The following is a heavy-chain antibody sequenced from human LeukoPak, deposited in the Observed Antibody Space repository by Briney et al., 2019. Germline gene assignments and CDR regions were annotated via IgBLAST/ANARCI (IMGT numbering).Heavy chain of an antibody. V-gene: IGHV4-61*08. D-gene: IGHD6-13*01. CDR2: IYYSGST. CDR1: GGSISSGGYS. CDR3: AREERLYSSSPRPNAFDI. J-gene: IGHJ3*02. Sequence: PSQTLSLTCAVSGGSISSGGYSWSWIRQPPGKGLEWIGYIYYSGSTNYNPSLKSRVTISVDTSKNQFSLKLSSVTAADTAVYYCAREERLYSSSPRPNAFDIWGQGTMVTVSS.